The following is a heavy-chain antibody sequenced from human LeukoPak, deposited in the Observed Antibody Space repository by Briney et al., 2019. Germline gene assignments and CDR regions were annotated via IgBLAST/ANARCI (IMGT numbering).Heavy chain of an antibody. CDR2: INHSGST. Sequence: SETLSLTCAVYGGSFSGYYWSWIRQPPGKGLEWIGSINHSGSTNYNPSLKSRVTISVDTSKNQFSLKLSSVTAADTAVYYCASRSYCGGDCSTLNWFDPWGQGTLVTVSS. D-gene: IGHD2-21*02. J-gene: IGHJ5*02. CDR1: GGSFSGYY. V-gene: IGHV4-34*01. CDR3: ASRSYCGGDCSTLNWFDP.